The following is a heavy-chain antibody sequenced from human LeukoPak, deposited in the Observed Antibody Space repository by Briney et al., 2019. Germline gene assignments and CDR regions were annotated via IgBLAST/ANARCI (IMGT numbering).Heavy chain of an antibody. CDR3: ARDKTNYDSSGYPYYFDY. V-gene: IGHV4-4*07. D-gene: IGHD3-22*01. Sequence: KPSETLSLTCTVSGGSISSYYWSWIRQPAGKGLEWIGRIYTSGSTNYNPSLESRVTMSVDTSKNQFSLKLSSVTAADTAVYYCARDKTNYDSSGYPYYFDYWGQGTLVTISS. CDR2: IYTSGST. CDR1: GGSISSYY. J-gene: IGHJ4*02.